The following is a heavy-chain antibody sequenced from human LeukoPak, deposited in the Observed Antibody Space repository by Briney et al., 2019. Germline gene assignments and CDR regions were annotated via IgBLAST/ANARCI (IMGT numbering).Heavy chain of an antibody. V-gene: IGHV1-18*01. Sequence: ASVKVSCKASGYTFTSYGISWVRQAPGQGLEWMGWIGAYNGNTNYAQKLQGRVTMTTDTSTSTAYMELRSLRSDDTAVYYCARGVSRLGELSLNWFDPWGQGTLVTVSS. CDR1: GYTFTSYG. J-gene: IGHJ5*02. CDR3: ARGVSRLGELSLNWFDP. D-gene: IGHD3-16*02. CDR2: IGAYNGNT.